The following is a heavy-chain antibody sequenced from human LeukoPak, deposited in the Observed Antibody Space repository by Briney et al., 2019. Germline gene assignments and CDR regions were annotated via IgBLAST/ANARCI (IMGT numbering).Heavy chain of an antibody. V-gene: IGHV3-30*02. CDR2: IRYDGSNK. D-gene: IGHD4-11*01. CDR3: AKDRGTVTEIDY. Sequence: GGSLRLSCAASGFTFSSYGMHWVRQAPGKGLEWVTFIRYDGSNKYYADSVKGRFTISRDNSKNTLYLQMNSLRAEDTAVYYCAKDRGTVTEIDYWGQGTLVTVSS. J-gene: IGHJ4*02. CDR1: GFTFSSYG.